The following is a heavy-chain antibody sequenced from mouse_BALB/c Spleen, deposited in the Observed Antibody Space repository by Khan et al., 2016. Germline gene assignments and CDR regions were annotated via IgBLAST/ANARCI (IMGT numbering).Heavy chain of an antibody. V-gene: IGHV9-3-1*01. CDR1: GYTFTNYG. D-gene: IGHD1-1*01. CDR2: INTYSGES. J-gene: IGHJ1*01. Sequence: QIQLVQSGPELKKPGKTVKISCKASGYTFTNYGMNWVKQAPGKGLKWMGWINTYSGESTYADDFKGRFAFSLDTSANTAYLQINNLKNEATATYCCERCRYYYGSSGYFDVWGAGTTVTVSS. CDR3: ERCRYYYGSSGYFDV.